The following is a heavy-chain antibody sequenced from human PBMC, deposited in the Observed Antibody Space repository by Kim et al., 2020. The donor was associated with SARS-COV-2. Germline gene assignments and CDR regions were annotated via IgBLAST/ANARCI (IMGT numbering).Heavy chain of an antibody. CDR3: ARDVGQPYDILTGYYGWGGKDFWAFDY. CDR2: IIPILGIA. D-gene: IGHD3-9*01. V-gene: IGHV1-69*04. Sequence: SVKVSCKASGGTFSSYAISWVRQAPGQGLEWMGRIIPILGIANYAKKFQGRVTITADKSTSTAYMELSSLRSEDTAVYYCARDVGQPYDILTGYYGWGGKDFWAFDYWGQGTLVTVSS. CDR1: GGTFSSYA. J-gene: IGHJ4*02.